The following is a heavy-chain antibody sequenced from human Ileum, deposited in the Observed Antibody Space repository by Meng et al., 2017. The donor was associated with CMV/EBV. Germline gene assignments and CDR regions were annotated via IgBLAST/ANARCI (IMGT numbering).Heavy chain of an antibody. D-gene: IGHD3-10*02. Sequence: GESLKISCAASGFTFSNYWMTWVRQAPGKGPEWVANIKQDGGEKYFVDSVKGRFTISRDNAKNSLYLQISSLRAEDTNVYYCARDRDHVPQDGYYDMDVWGQGTMVTVSS. CDR3: ARDRDHVPQDGYYDMDV. V-gene: IGHV3-7*01. J-gene: IGHJ6*02. CDR1: GFTFSNYW. CDR2: IKQDGGEK.